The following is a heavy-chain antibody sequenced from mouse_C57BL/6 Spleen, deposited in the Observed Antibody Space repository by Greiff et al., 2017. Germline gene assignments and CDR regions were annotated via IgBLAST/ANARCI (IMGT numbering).Heavy chain of an antibody. CDR1: GYTFTDYN. CDR3: ARRDGYYVSAMDY. CDR2: INPNNGGT. D-gene: IGHD2-3*01. Sequence: VQLKQSGAELVKPGASVKIPCKASGYTFTDYNMDWVKQSHGKNLEWIGDINPNNGGTIYNQKFKGKATLTVEPSSSTAYMELRSLTSEDTAVYYCARRDGYYVSAMDYWGQGTSVTVSS. J-gene: IGHJ4*01. V-gene: IGHV1-18*01.